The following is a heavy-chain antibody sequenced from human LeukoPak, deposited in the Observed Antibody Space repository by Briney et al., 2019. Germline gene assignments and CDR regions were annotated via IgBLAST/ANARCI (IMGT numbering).Heavy chain of an antibody. CDR1: GFTFSSYA. V-gene: IGHV3-30-3*01. D-gene: IGHD1-1*01. CDR2: ISYDGSNK. Sequence: PGRSLRLSCAASGFTFSSYAMHWVRQAPGKGLEWVAVISYDGSNKYYADSVKGRFTISRDNSKNTLYLQMNSLRAEDTAVYYCARVTGTPSGHAFDIWGQGTMVTVSS. J-gene: IGHJ3*02. CDR3: ARVTGTPSGHAFDI.